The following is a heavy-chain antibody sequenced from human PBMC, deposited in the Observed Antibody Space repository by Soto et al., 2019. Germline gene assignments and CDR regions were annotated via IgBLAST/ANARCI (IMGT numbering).Heavy chain of an antibody. Sequence: SQTLSLTCAISGDSVSSNSAAWNCIRLSPSRGLEWLARTYYRSRWYNDYAVSVRSRITVNPDTSTNQFSLQLTSVTPEDTAVYYCAGTTSHQWYYMDVWGKGTTVTVAS. J-gene: IGHJ6*03. CDR2: TYYRSRWYN. D-gene: IGHD1-7*01. CDR3: AGTTSHQWYYMDV. V-gene: IGHV6-1*01. CDR1: GDSVSSNSAA.